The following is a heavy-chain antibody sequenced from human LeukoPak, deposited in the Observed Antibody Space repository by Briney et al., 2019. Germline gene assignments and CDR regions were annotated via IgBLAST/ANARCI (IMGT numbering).Heavy chain of an antibody. CDR3: AKGGYSNGRYYYYYMDV. J-gene: IGHJ6*03. CDR1: GFTFSSYS. Sequence: GGSLRLSCVASGFTFSSYSMNWVRQAPGKGLEWVSSFSFNGESTYYADSAKGRFTISRDNSKNTLYLQMNSLRAEDTAVYYCAKGGYSNGRYYYYYMDVWGEGTTVTVSS. V-gene: IGHV3-23*01. CDR2: FSFNGEST. D-gene: IGHD5-18*01.